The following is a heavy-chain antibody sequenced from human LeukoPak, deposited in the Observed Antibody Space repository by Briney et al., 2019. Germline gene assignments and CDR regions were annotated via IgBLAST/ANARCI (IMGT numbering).Heavy chain of an antibody. J-gene: IGHJ4*02. V-gene: IGHV1-2*02. Sequence: ASVKVSCKASGYTFTGYYMHWVRQAPGQGLEWMGWINPNSGGTNYAQKFQGRVTKTRDTSISTAYMELSRLRSDDTAVYYCARDYRYDSSGYYISIFDYWGQGTLVTVSS. CDR1: GYTFTGYY. D-gene: IGHD3-22*01. CDR3: ARDYRYDSSGYYISIFDY. CDR2: INPNSGGT.